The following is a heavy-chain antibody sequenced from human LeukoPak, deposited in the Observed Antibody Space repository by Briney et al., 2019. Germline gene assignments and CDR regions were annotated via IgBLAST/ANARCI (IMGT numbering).Heavy chain of an antibody. CDR2: IDPSDSYT. CDR3: ARGSIIAAAGTRWLDL. V-gene: IGHV5-10-1*01. CDR1: GYSFTSYW. J-gene: IGHJ5*02. D-gene: IGHD6-13*01. Sequence: GESLKISCKGSGYSFTSYWISWVRQMPGKGLEWMGRIDPSDSYTNYSPSFQGRVTISADKSISTAYLQWSSLKASDTAMYYCARGSIIAAAGTRWLDLWGQGTLVTVSS.